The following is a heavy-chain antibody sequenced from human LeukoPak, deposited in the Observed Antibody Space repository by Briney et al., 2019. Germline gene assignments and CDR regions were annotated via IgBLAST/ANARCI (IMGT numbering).Heavy chain of an antibody. Sequence: PGRSLRLSCAASGFTFSSYGMHWVRQAPGKGLEWVAVISDDGNNKYYADSVKGRFTISRDNSKNTLYMQMNSLRAEDTAVYYCAKDRYDSSGYSLRYYYYGMDVWGQGTTVTVSS. D-gene: IGHD3-22*01. CDR2: ISDDGNNK. CDR1: GFTFSSYG. V-gene: IGHV3-30*18. CDR3: AKDRYDSSGYSLRYYYYGMDV. J-gene: IGHJ6*02.